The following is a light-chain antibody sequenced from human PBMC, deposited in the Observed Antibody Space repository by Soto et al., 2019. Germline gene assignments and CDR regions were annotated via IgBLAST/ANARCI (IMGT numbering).Light chain of an antibody. J-gene: IGLJ1*01. CDR2: DVT. CDR3: LTGNNYRV. Sequence: QSVLTQPPSASGSPGQSVTVSCTGIGGDLRDSNYVSWYQQHPGKAPKLIIYDVTKRPSGVPDRFSRSKSGNTASLTVSGLQAEDEADYYCLTGNNYRVFGTGTKLTVL. CDR1: GGDLRDSNY. V-gene: IGLV2-8*01.